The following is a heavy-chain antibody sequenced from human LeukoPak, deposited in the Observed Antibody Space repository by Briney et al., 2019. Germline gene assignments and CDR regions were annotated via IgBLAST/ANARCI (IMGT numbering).Heavy chain of an antibody. Sequence: GGSLRLSCAASGFTFSDYYMSWIRQAPGKGLEWVSYISSSGSTIYYADSVKGRFTISRDNAKNSLYLQMNSLRAEDTAVYYCASSTNRQPSTNYYMDVWGKGTTVTVSS. J-gene: IGHJ6*03. CDR1: GFTFSDYY. V-gene: IGHV3-11*04. D-gene: IGHD2-2*01. CDR3: ASSTNRQPSTNYYMDV. CDR2: ISSSGSTI.